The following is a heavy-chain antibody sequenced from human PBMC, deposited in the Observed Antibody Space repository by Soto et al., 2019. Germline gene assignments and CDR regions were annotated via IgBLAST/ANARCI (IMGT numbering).Heavy chain of an antibody. V-gene: IGHV3-23*01. CDR2: ISGSGGST. J-gene: IGHJ4*02. CDR3: AKNTKWELLGY. Sequence: EVQLLESGGGFVQPGGSLRLSCAASGFTFSSYVMSWVRQAPGKGLEWVSAISGSGGSTYYADSVKGRFTISRDNSKNTLYLQMNSLRAEDTAVYYCAKNTKWELLGYWGQGTLVTVSS. CDR1: GFTFSSYV. D-gene: IGHD1-26*01.